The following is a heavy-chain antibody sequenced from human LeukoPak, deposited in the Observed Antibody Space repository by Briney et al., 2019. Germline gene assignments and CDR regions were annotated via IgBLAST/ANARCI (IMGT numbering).Heavy chain of an antibody. J-gene: IGHJ4*02. CDR1: GFTFGSYW. CDR2: IKEDGSEK. CDR3: ARASRFTAPGDY. D-gene: IGHD5-18*01. V-gene: IGHV3-7*01. Sequence: GGSLRLSCAASGFTFGSYWMGWVRQAPGKGLEWVANIKEDGSEKYYVDSVKGRFTISRDNAKNSLYLQMNSLRAEDTAVYYCARASRFTAPGDYWGQGTLVTVSS.